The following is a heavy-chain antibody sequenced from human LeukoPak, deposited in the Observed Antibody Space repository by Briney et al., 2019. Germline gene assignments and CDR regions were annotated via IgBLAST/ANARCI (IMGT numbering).Heavy chain of an antibody. CDR3: AREGENSSGWYGY. V-gene: IGHV3-74*01. D-gene: IGHD6-19*01. Sequence: PGGSLRLSCAASGFTFRTYWMNWVRQAPGKGLVWVSRIESDGSSTSYADSVKGRFTISRDNAKNSLYLQMNSLRAEDTAVYYCAREGENSSGWYGYWGQGTLVTVSS. CDR2: IESDGSST. CDR1: GFTFRTYW. J-gene: IGHJ4*02.